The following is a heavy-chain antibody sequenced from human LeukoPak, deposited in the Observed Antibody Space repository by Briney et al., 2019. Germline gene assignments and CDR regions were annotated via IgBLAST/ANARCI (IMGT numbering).Heavy chain of an antibody. V-gene: IGHV3-7*01. D-gene: IGHD1-26*01. CDR1: GFTFSSYW. CDR3: AREVGTPQAFDI. CDR2: INQDGSEK. J-gene: IGHJ3*02. Sequence: PGGSLRLSCAASGFTFSSYWMSWVRQAPGKGLEWVANINQDGSEKYYVDSVKGRFTISRDNAKNSLYLQMNSLKAEDTAIYYCAREVGTPQAFDIWGQGTMVTVSS.